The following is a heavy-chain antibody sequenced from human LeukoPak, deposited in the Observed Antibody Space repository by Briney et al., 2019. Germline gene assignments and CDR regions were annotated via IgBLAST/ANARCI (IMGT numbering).Heavy chain of an antibody. V-gene: IGHV3-21*01. J-gene: IGHJ3*01. CDR1: GFTFSSYG. Sequence: GGSLRLSCGASGFTFSSYGMSWVRQAPGKVLEWVSSISSSSSYIYYADSVKGRFTISRDNAKNSLYLQMNSLRAEDTAVYYCARDSGVGACLFCSAFDLWGQGTMVTVSS. D-gene: IGHD1-26*01. CDR2: ISSSSSYI. CDR3: ARDSGVGACLFCSAFDL.